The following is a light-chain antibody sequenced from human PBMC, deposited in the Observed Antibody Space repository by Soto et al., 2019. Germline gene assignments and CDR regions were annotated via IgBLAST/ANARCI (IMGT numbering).Light chain of an antibody. CDR2: GVS. J-gene: IGKJ5*01. CDR1: QRLSASD. Sequence: EILLTQSPGTLSLSRGQRATLSCRASQRLSASDIAWYQQKPGQAPKILIYGVSIRATGTPDRFSGSGSGADFTLTISRLEPEDFAVYHCQQYGSSPLITFGQGTRLEIK. CDR3: QQYGSSPLIT. V-gene: IGKV3-20*01.